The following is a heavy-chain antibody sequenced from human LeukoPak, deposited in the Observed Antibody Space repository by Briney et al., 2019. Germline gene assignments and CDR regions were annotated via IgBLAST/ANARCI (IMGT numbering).Heavy chain of an antibody. CDR3: ARDRRYCSSTSCFLFDP. Sequence: GGSLRLSCAASGFTFSSYSMNWVRQAPGKGLEWVSYISSSSSTIYYADSVKGRFTISRDNAKNSLYLQMNSLRAEDTAVYYCARDRRYCSSTSCFLFDPWGQGTLVTVSS. D-gene: IGHD2-2*01. J-gene: IGHJ5*02. CDR2: ISSSSSTI. CDR1: GFTFSSYS. V-gene: IGHV3-48*04.